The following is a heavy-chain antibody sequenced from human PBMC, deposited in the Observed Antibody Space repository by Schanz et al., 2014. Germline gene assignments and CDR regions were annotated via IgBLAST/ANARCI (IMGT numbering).Heavy chain of an antibody. Sequence: QVQLQESGPGLVKPSETLSLTCAVSGGSISSSNWWSWVRQPPGKGLEWIGEIYHSGRTNYNPSLKSRVTISVDKSNNEFSLNLTSVTAADTAVYYCASRRRMGISMVRGILKGWFDPWGQGTLVTVSS. J-gene: IGHJ5*02. V-gene: IGHV4-4*02. D-gene: IGHD3-10*01. CDR2: IYHSGRT. CDR1: GGSISSSNW. CDR3: ASRRRMGISMVRGILKGWFDP.